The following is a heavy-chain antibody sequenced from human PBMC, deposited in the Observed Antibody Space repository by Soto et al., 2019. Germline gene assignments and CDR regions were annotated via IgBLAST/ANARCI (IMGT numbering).Heavy chain of an antibody. CDR1: GFTFSSYS. D-gene: IGHD6-19*01. CDR2: ISSSSSYI. J-gene: IGHJ6*02. CDR3: ARVAVADPYYYYYGMDV. Sequence: EVQLVESGGGLVKPGGSLRLSCAASGFTFSSYSINWVRQAPGKGLEWVSSISSSSSYIYYADSVKGRFTISRDNAKNSLYLQMYSLRAEDTAVYYCARVAVADPYYYYYGMDVWGQGTTVTVSS. V-gene: IGHV3-21*01.